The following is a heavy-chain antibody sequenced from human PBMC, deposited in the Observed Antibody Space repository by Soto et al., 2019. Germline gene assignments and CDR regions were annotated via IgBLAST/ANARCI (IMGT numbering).Heavy chain of an antibody. J-gene: IGHJ4*02. D-gene: IGHD6-13*01. V-gene: IGHV1-2*02. CDR3: ARVGGSRWYGGPHYFDY. Sequence: ASVKVSCKASGYTFTGYYMHWVRQAPGQGLEWMGWINPNSGGTNYAQKFQGRVTMTRDTSISTAYMELSRLRSDDTAVYYCARVGGSRWYGGPHYFDYWGQGTLVTVSS. CDR2: INPNSGGT. CDR1: GYTFTGYY.